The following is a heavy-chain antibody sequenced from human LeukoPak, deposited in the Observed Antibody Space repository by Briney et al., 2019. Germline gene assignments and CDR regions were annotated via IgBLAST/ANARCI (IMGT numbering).Heavy chain of an antibody. Sequence: PSETLSLTCTVSGGSISSYYWSWIRQPPGKGLEWIGNIYTSGSTNYNPSLKSRVTISVDTSKNQFSLKLSSVTAADTAVYYCARGGSSWYGYYYYMDVWGKGTTVTVSS. CDR3: ARGGSSWYGYYYYMDV. CDR2: IYTSGST. V-gene: IGHV4-4*09. CDR1: GGSISSYY. J-gene: IGHJ6*03. D-gene: IGHD6-13*01.